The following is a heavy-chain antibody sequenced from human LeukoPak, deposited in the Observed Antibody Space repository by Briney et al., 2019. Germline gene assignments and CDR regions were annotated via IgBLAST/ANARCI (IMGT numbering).Heavy chain of an antibody. CDR1: GYTFTSYG. D-gene: IGHD6-6*01. CDR2: ISAYNGNT. V-gene: IGHV1-18*01. Sequence: GASVKVSCKASGYTFTSYGISWVRQAPGQGLEWMGWISAYNGNTNYAQKLQGRVTMTTDTSTSTAYMELRSLRSDDTAVYYCARVTRSSIAARLADYWGQGTLVTVSS. CDR3: ARVTRSSIAARLADY. J-gene: IGHJ4*02.